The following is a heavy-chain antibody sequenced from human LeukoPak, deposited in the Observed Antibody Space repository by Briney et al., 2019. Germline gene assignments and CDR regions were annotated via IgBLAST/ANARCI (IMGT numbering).Heavy chain of an antibody. J-gene: IGHJ2*01. CDR1: GFTFRSHD. D-gene: IGHD3-9*01. CDR2: ISSSSSYI. CDR3: ARDSVTVLTPDNWYFDL. Sequence: PGGSLRLSCVASGFTFRSHDMNWVRQAPGKGLEWVSSISSSSSYIYYGDSVKGRFTISRDNAKKSLCLQMNSLRAEDTAVYYCARDSVTVLTPDNWYFDLWGRGTLVTVSS. V-gene: IGHV3-21*01.